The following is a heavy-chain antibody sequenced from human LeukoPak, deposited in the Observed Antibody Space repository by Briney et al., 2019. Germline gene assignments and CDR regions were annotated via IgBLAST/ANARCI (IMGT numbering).Heavy chain of an antibody. CDR3: ARAGWVQGVISSPYYYYYMDV. Sequence: PGGSLRLSCAASGFTFSSYGMHWVRQAPGKGLEWVAVIWYDGSNKYYADSVKGRFTISRDNSKNTLYLQMNSLRAEDTAVYYCARAGWVQGVISSPYYYYYMDVWGKGTTVTVSS. D-gene: IGHD3-10*01. CDR2: IWYDGSNK. J-gene: IGHJ6*03. V-gene: IGHV3-33*01. CDR1: GFTFSSYG.